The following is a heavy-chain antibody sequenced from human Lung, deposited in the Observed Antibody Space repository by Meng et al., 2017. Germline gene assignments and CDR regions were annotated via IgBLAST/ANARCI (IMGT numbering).Heavy chain of an antibody. J-gene: IGHJ4*02. D-gene: IGHD4-11*01. CDR2: INHSGST. CDR1: GGSFSDYY. Sequence: QRQLQQGVAGSLKASAALSLPCVCAGGSFSDYYWSWIRQPPGKGLEWIGEINHSGSTNYNPSLESRATISVDTSQNNLSLKLSSVTAADSAVYYCARGPTTMAHDFDYWGQGTLVTVSS. CDR3: ARGPTTMAHDFDY. V-gene: IGHV4-34*01.